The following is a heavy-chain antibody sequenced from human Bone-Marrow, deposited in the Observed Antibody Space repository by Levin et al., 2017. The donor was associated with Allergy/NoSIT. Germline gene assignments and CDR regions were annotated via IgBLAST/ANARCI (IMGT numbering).Heavy chain of an antibody. J-gene: IGHJ4*02. Sequence: ASVKVSCKTSGYSFTVNPLHWVRQAPGQRLEWIGWISVGNDYTKYSPRFQGRVTITSDTAASTAYMELTSLTSDDTSVYYCARDIATSRGGFYFDSWGQGTLVTVSS. V-gene: IGHV1-3*01. CDR3: ARDIATSRGGFYFDS. D-gene: IGHD3-16*01. CDR1: GYSFTVNP. CDR2: ISVGNDYT.